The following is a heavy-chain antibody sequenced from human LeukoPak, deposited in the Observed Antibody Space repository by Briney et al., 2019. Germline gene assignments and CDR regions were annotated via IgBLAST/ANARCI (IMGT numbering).Heavy chain of an antibody. Sequence: PSQTLSLTCTVSGGSISSGGFYWSWIRQHPGKGLERIGYIYYSGSTYYNPSLKSRVTISVYTSKNQFSLKLSSVTAADTAVYYCARINTMVRGVIIKDYYYGMDVWGQGTTVTVSS. CDR1: GGSISSGGFY. J-gene: IGHJ6*02. V-gene: IGHV4-31*03. CDR2: IYYSGST. D-gene: IGHD3-10*01. CDR3: ARINTMVRGVIIKDYYYGMDV.